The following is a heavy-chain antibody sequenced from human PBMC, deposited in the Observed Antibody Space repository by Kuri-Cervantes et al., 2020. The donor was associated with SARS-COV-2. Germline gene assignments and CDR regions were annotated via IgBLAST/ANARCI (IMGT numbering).Heavy chain of an antibody. D-gene: IGHD3-9*01. CDR3: ATEAHILTGYYYYGMDV. J-gene: IGHJ6*02. CDR1: GFTFSSYS. Sequence: GESLKISCAASGFTFSSYSMNWVRQAPGKGLEWVSYISSSSSTIYYADSVKGRFTISRDNAKNSLYLQMNSLRAEDTAVYYCATEAHILTGYYYYGMDVWGQGTTVTVSS. V-gene: IGHV3-48*01. CDR2: ISSSSSTI.